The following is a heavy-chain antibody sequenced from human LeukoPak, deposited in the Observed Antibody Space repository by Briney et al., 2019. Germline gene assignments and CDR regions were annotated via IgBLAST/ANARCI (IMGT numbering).Heavy chain of an antibody. J-gene: IGHJ4*02. D-gene: IGHD1-26*01. CDR1: GYTLTELS. Sequence: ASVKVSCKVSGYTLTELSMHWVRQAPGKGLEWMGGFDPEDGETIYAQKFQGRVTMTEDASTDTAYMELSSLRSEDTAVYYCATPPLYSGSYFCYWGQGTLVTVSS. CDR3: ATPPLYSGSYFCY. V-gene: IGHV1-24*01. CDR2: FDPEDGET.